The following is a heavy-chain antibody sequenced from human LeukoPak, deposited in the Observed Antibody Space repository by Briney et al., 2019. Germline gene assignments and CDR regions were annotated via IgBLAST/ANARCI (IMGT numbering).Heavy chain of an antibody. Sequence: PSETLSLTCTVSGGSISSYYWSWIRQPAGKGLEWIGRIYTSGSTNYNPSLKSRVTMSVDTSKNQFSLKLSSVTAADTAVYYCAREILLLSQDAFDIWGRGTIVTVSS. V-gene: IGHV4-4*07. J-gene: IGHJ3*02. CDR1: GGSISSYY. D-gene: IGHD2-15*01. CDR2: IYTSGST. CDR3: AREILLLSQDAFDI.